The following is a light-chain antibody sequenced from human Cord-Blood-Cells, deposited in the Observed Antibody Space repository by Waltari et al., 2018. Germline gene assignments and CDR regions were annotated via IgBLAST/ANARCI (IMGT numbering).Light chain of an antibody. J-gene: IGKJ1*01. CDR2: AAS. CDR3: QQSYSTPRT. CDR1: QSISSY. Sequence: DIQMTQSPSSLSASVGDRVHITCRASQSISSYLNWYQQKPGKAPKPLIYAASSLQSGVPSRFSGSGSGTDFTLTISSLQPEDFATYYCQQSYSTPRTFGQGTKVEIK. V-gene: IGKV1-39*01.